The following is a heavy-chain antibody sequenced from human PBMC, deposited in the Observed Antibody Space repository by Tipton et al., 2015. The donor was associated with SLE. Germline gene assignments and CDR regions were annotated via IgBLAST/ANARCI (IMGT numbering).Heavy chain of an antibody. CDR1: GDTIDGNTYF. D-gene: IGHD3-22*01. CDR3: ARGELIEGFDP. Sequence: TLSLTCTVSGDTIDGNTYFWDWIRQPPGKGLMLIGSISYSGATSYNPSLKSRATISVDTSKNQFSLSLISVTAADTAVYFCARGELIEGFDPWGQGTLVTVAA. CDR2: ISYSGAT. V-gene: IGHV4-39*07. J-gene: IGHJ5*02.